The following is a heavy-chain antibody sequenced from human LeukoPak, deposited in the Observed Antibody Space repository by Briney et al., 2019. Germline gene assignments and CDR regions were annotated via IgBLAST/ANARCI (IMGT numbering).Heavy chain of an antibody. CDR1: GYTFTGHY. CDR2: INPNSGGT. J-gene: IGHJ3*02. CDR3: ARVREDYGDYPLEGAFDI. Sequence: ASVKVSCKASGYTFTGHYMHWVRQAPGQGLEWMGWINPNSGGTNYAQKFQGRVTMTRDTSITTAYMELSRLRSDDTAVYYCARVREDYGDYPLEGAFDIWGQGTMVTVSS. V-gene: IGHV1-2*02. D-gene: IGHD4-17*01.